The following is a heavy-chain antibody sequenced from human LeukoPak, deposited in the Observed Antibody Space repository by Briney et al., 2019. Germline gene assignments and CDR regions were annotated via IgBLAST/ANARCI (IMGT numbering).Heavy chain of an antibody. V-gene: IGHV3-33*01. CDR3: ARAARGGPTYYMDV. J-gene: IGHJ6*03. D-gene: IGHD2-15*01. Sequence: GRSLRLSCAASGFSFSSYGMHWVRQAPGKGLEWVAVIWYDGSIKYYGDSVKGRFTISRDNAKNSLYLQMNSLRAEDTAVYYCARAARGGPTYYMDVWGKGTTVTVSS. CDR2: IWYDGSIK. CDR1: GFSFSSYG.